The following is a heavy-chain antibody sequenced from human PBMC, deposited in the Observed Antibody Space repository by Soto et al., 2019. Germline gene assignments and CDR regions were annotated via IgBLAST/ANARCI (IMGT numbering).Heavy chain of an antibody. Sequence: GGSLRLSCAASGFTLSSYAMSWVRQAPGKGLEWVSAISGSGGSTYYADSVKGRFTISRDNSKNTLYLQMNSLRAEDTAVYYCATNPIAAAGTGRVDWGQGTLVTVSS. CDR2: ISGSGGST. CDR3: ATNPIAAAGTGRVD. V-gene: IGHV3-23*01. J-gene: IGHJ4*02. D-gene: IGHD6-13*01. CDR1: GFTLSSYA.